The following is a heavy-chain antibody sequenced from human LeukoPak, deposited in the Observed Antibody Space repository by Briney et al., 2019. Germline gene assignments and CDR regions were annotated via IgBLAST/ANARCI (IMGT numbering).Heavy chain of an antibody. Sequence: ASVKVSCKASGYTFTSYGISWVRQAPGQGLEWMGWISAYNGNTSYAQKLQGRVTMTTDTSTSTAYMELRSLRSDDTAVYYCARDFNVPAAIYHFDYWGQGTLVTVSS. CDR3: ARDFNVPAAIYHFDY. CDR2: ISAYNGNT. CDR1: GYTFTSYG. V-gene: IGHV1-18*01. D-gene: IGHD2-2*02. J-gene: IGHJ4*02.